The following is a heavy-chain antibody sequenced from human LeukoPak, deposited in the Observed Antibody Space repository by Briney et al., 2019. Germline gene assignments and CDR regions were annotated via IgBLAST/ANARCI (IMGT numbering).Heavy chain of an antibody. CDR1: GGSISSSSYY. CDR2: FYYSGST. D-gene: IGHD2/OR15-2a*01. J-gene: IGHJ4*02. Sequence: SETLSLTCTVSGGSISSSSYYWGWIRQPPGKGLEWIGSFYYSGSTYYNPSLKGRVTISVDTSKNQFSLNLSSMIAADTAVYYCASHEYFVNYWGQGTLVTVFS. CDR3: ASHEYFVNY. V-gene: IGHV4-39*01.